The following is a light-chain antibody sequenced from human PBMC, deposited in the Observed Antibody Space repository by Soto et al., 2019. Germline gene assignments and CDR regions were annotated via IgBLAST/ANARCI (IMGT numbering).Light chain of an antibody. Sequence: DIWMTQSPLSLPVTPGEPASISCRSSQSLVHSNGYNYLDWYLQKPGQSPQLLIYLGSNRASGVPDRFSGSGSGTDFTLKINRVEAEDVGVYYCMQALQTPWTFGQGTKVDIK. J-gene: IGKJ1*01. CDR1: QSLVHSNGYNY. V-gene: IGKV2-28*01. CDR2: LGS. CDR3: MQALQTPWT.